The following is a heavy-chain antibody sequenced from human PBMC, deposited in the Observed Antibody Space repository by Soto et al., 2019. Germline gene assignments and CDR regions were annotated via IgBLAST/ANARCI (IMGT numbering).Heavy chain of an antibody. V-gene: IGHV1-18*01. J-gene: IGHJ6*02. CDR2: ISAYNGNT. CDR3: ARGLLGIAARPYYYYGMDV. D-gene: IGHD6-6*01. CDR1: GYTFTSYG. Sequence: ASVKVSCKASGYTFTSYGISWVRQAPGQGLEWMGWISAYNGNTNYAQKLQGRVTMTTDTSTSTAYMELRSLRSDDTAVYYCARGLLGIAARPYYYYGMDVWGQGTTVTVS.